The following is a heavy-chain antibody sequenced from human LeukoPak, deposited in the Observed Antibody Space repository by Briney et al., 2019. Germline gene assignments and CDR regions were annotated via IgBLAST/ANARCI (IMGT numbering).Heavy chain of an antibody. CDR3: AKCIVVVISGNAFDI. V-gene: IGHV3-11*01. J-gene: IGHJ3*02. D-gene: IGHD3-22*01. CDR1: GFTFSDYY. Sequence: GGSLRLSCAASGFTFSDYYMSWIRQAPGKGLEWVSYISSSGTTIYYADSVKGRFTISRDNSKNSLYLQMNSLRAEDTAVYYCAKCIVVVISGNAFDIWGQGTMVTVSS. CDR2: ISSSGTTI.